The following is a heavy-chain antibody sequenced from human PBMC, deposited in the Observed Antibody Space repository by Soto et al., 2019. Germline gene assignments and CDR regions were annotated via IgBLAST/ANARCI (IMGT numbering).Heavy chain of an antibody. CDR3: ATEVWVYYDFWSGYSDY. Sequence: GSLRLSCAASGFTFSSYWMSWVRQAPGKGLEWVANIKEDGSDMYYVDSVKGRFTISRDNAKNSLYLQMNSLRAEDTAVYYCATEVWVYYDFWSGYSDYWGQGTLVTVSS. D-gene: IGHD3-3*01. CDR1: GFTFSSYW. CDR2: IKEDGSDM. J-gene: IGHJ4*02. V-gene: IGHV3-7*01.